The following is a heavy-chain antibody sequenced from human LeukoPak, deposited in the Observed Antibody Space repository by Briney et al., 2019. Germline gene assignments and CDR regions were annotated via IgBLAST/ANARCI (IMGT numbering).Heavy chain of an antibody. J-gene: IGHJ6*03. Sequence: SETLSLTCTVSGGSIDSSSYYWDWIRQPPGKGLEWIGSLYHPDSTYYNPSLKSRVTMSVDTSRNQFSLKLSFVTAADTAVYYCARQYDSYFYYYLDLWGTGTTVTVSS. CDR1: GGSIDSSSYY. CDR3: ARQYDSYFYYYLDL. V-gene: IGHV4-39*01. CDR2: LYHPDST.